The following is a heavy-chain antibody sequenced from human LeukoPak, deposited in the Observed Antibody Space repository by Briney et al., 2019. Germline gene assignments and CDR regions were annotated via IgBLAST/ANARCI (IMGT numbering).Heavy chain of an antibody. CDR1: GDTFNNYA. CDR2: IIPMFGTA. V-gene: IGHV1-69*05. Sequence: SVKVSCKASGDTFNNYAISWVRQAPGQGLEWMGRIIPMFGTANCAQKFQGRVTITTDESTSTAYMELSSLRSEDTAVYYCASNLMTIFGVITFNFDYWGQGTLVTVSS. CDR3: ASNLMTIFGVITFNFDY. J-gene: IGHJ4*02. D-gene: IGHD3-3*01.